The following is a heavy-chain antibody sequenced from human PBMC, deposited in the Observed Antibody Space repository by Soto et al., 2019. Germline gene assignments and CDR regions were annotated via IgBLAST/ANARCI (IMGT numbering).Heavy chain of an antibody. J-gene: IGHJ4*02. CDR1: GYTFTSYA. CDR3: ARVLLTDTIAAAGTSPGDY. V-gene: IGHV1-3*01. CDR2: INAGNGNT. Sequence: ASVKVSCKASGYTFTSYAMHWVRQAPGQRLEWMGWINAGNGNTKYSQKFQGRVTITRDTSASTAYMELSSLGSEDTAVYYCARVLLTDTIAAAGTSPGDYWGQGTLVTVSS. D-gene: IGHD6-13*01.